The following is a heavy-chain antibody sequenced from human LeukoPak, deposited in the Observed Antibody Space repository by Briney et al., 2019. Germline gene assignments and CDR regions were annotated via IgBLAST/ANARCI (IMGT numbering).Heavy chain of an antibody. D-gene: IGHD5-24*01. CDR3: ARTEMASPRFDY. V-gene: IGHV1-69*06. Sequence: ASVKVSCKASGGTFSSYAISWVRQAPGQGLEWMGRIIPILGTANYAQKFQGRVTITADKSTSTAYMELSSLRSEDTAVYYCARTEMASPRFDYWGQGTLVTLSS. CDR2: IIPILGTA. CDR1: GGTFSSYA. J-gene: IGHJ4*01.